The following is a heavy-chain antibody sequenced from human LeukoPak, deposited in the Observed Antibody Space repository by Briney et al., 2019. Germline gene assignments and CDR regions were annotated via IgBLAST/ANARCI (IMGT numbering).Heavy chain of an antibody. CDR2: INHSGST. CDR1: GGSFSGYY. CDR3: ARAPGAALD. J-gene: IGHJ4*02. D-gene: IGHD2-15*01. V-gene: IGHV4-34*01. Sequence: SETLSLTCAVYGGSFSGYYWSWIRQPPGKGLEWIGEINHSGSTNYNPSLKSRVTVSLDTSKNQFSLKLSSVTTADTAVYYCARAPGAALDWGQGTLVTVSS.